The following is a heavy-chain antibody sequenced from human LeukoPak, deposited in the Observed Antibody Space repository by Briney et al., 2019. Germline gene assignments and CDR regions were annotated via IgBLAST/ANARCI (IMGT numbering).Heavy chain of an antibody. V-gene: IGHV3-30*04. CDR2: ISYDGSNK. CDR3: ASSLGGYSYYFDY. D-gene: IGHD3-22*01. J-gene: IGHJ4*02. CDR1: GFTFSSYA. Sequence: GGSLSLSCAASGFTFSSYAMHWVRQAPGKGLEWVAVISYDGSNKYYADSVKGRFTISRDNSKNTLYLQMNSLRAEDTAVYYCASSLGGYSYYFDYWGQGTLVTVSS.